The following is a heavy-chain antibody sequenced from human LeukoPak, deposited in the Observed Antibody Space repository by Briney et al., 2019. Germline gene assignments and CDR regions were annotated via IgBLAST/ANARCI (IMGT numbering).Heavy chain of an antibody. Sequence: GGSLRLSCAASRFTFSDYYMDWVRQAPGKGLEWVGRSRNKANSYSTEYAAPVKGRFTISRDDSKNSMYLQMNSLKTEDTAVYFCARRGFSDSRGYYPDFDYWGRGTLVTVSS. V-gene: IGHV3-72*01. CDR2: SRNKANSYST. CDR3: ARRGFSDSRGYYPDFDY. D-gene: IGHD3-22*01. CDR1: RFTFSDYY. J-gene: IGHJ4*02.